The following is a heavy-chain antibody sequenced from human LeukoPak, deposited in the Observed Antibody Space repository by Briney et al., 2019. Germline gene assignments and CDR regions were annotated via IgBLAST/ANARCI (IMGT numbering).Heavy chain of an antibody. Sequence: PSETLSLTCAVYGGSFSGYYWTWIRQPPGKGLEWIGEINHSGSTNYSPSLKSRVTISVDTSKNQFSLKLSSVTAADTAVYYCASTSPYYFDYWGQGTLVTVSS. CDR1: GGSFSGYY. CDR3: ASTSPYYFDY. J-gene: IGHJ4*02. CDR2: INHSGST. D-gene: IGHD2-2*01. V-gene: IGHV4-34*01.